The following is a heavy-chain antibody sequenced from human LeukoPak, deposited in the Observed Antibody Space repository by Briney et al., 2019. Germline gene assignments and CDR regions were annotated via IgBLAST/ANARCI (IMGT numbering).Heavy chain of an antibody. CDR2: IYSNGWT. D-gene: IGHD6-19*01. CDR1: GGSISTDLYY. CDR3: ARGSGWNSFDP. Sequence: SETLSLTCTVSGGSISTDLYYWTWLRQPAGKGLEWIGRIYSNGWTDYNPPLKSRVSISIDTSKNHFSLKMSLATAADTALYYCARGSGWNSFDPWGQGTLVTVSS. J-gene: IGHJ5*02. V-gene: IGHV4-61*02.